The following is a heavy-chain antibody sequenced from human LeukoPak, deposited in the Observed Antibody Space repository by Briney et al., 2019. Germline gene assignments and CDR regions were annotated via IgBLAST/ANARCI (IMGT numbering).Heavy chain of an antibody. V-gene: IGHV3-23*01. Sequence: PGGSLRLSCAASGFTFSSYAMSWVRQAPGKGLEWVSAISGSGGSTYYADCVKGRFTISRDNSKNTLYLQMNSLTAEDTAVYYCAKIEDCSGGSSLYFGYGMDVWGQGTTVTVSS. CDR1: GFTFSSYA. J-gene: IGHJ6*02. D-gene: IGHD2-15*01. CDR2: ISGSGGST. CDR3: AKIEDCSGGSSLYFGYGMDV.